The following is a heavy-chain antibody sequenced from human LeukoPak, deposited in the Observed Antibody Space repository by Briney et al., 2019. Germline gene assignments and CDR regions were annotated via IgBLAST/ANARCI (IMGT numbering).Heavy chain of an antibody. Sequence: GGSLRLSCATSGFTFSSYAMSWVRQAPGKGLEWVSAISASGSSTYYADSVKGRFTISRDNSKNTLYLQMNSLRAADTTVYYCAKGGRYSGDYVSAYWGQGTLVTVSS. CDR1: GFTFSSYA. J-gene: IGHJ4*02. CDR2: ISASGSST. CDR3: AKGGRYSGDYVSAY. V-gene: IGHV3-23*01. D-gene: IGHD4-17*01.